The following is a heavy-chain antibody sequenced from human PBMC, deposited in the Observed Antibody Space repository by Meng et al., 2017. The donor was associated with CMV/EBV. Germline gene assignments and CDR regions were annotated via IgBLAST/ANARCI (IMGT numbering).Heavy chain of an antibody. Sequence: GESLKISCKGSGYSFTSYWISWVRQMPGKGLEWMGRIDPSDSYTNYSPSFQGHVTISADKSISTAYLQWSSLKASDTAMYYWARHLRRDYGRFGFDYWGQGTLVTVSS. CDR1: GYSFTSYW. CDR2: IDPSDSYT. J-gene: IGHJ4*02. CDR3: ARHLRRDYGRFGFDY. V-gene: IGHV5-10-1*01. D-gene: IGHD4-17*01.